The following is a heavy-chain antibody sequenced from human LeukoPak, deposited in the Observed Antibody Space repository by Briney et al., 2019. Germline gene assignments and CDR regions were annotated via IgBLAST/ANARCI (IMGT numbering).Heavy chain of an antibody. D-gene: IGHD2-2*01. Sequence: GGSLRLSCAASGFTFSSYSMNWVRQAPGKGLEWVSYISSSRSTIYYADSVKGRFTISRDNAKNSLYLQMNSLRAEGTAVYYCAREYCSSTSCLYDYWGQGTLVTVSS. CDR3: AREYCSSTSCLYDY. CDR1: GFTFSSYS. V-gene: IGHV3-48*01. CDR2: ISSSRSTI. J-gene: IGHJ4*02.